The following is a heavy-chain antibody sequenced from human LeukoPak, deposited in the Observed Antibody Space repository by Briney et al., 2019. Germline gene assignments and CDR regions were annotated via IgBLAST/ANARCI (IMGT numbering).Heavy chain of an antibody. D-gene: IGHD3-22*01. CDR1: GITFSNYA. Sequence: GGSLRLSCAASGITFSNYALSWVRQAPGKGLEWVSAISGSGGSTYYADSVKGRFTISRDNSKNTLYLQMNSLRAEDTAVYYCAKDPGTYYYDSSGYYYDYWGQGTLVTVSS. V-gene: IGHV3-23*01. CDR3: AKDPGTYYYDSSGYYYDY. J-gene: IGHJ4*02. CDR2: ISGSGGST.